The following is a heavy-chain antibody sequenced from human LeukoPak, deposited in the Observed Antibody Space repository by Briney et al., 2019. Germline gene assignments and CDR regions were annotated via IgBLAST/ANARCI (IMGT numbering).Heavy chain of an antibody. Sequence: GESLKISCKGSGYSFISYWIGWVRQMPGKGLEWMGLIFPGDSETIYSPSLQGQVTISADKSINTAYLRWSSLKASDTAMYYCATSESQTRFDYWGQGTLVTVSS. V-gene: IGHV5-51*01. CDR1: GYSFISYW. J-gene: IGHJ4*02. D-gene: IGHD1/OR15-1a*01. CDR2: IFPGDSET. CDR3: ATSESQTRFDY.